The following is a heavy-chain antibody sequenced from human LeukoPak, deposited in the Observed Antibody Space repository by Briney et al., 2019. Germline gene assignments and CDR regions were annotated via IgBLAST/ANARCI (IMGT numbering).Heavy chain of an antibody. V-gene: IGHV4-39*01. J-gene: IGHJ4*02. D-gene: IGHD1-14*01. Sequence: SETLSLTCTVSGGSISSSSYYWGWIRQPPGKGLEWIGSIYYSGSTYYNPPLKSRVTISVDTSKNQFSLNLNSVTAADTAVYYCARGQTLPGFDSWGQGTLVTVSS. CDR3: ARGQTLPGFDS. CDR2: IYYSGST. CDR1: GGSISSSSYY.